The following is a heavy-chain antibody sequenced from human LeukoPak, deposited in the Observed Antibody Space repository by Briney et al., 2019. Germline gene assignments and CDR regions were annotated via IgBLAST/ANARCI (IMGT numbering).Heavy chain of an antibody. CDR3: AREVGSMVRGVTYFDYYYYMDV. J-gene: IGHJ6*03. D-gene: IGHD3-10*01. CDR2: INPSGGST. CDR1: GYTFTSYG. V-gene: IGHV1-46*01. Sequence: GASVKVSCKASGYTFTSYGISWVRQAPGQGLEWMGIINPSGGSTSYAQKFQGRVTMTRDTSTSTAYMELRSLRSDDTAVYYCAREVGSMVRGVTYFDYYYYMDVWAKGPRSPSP.